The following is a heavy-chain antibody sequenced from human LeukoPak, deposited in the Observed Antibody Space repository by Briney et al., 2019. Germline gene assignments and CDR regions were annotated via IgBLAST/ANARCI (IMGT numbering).Heavy chain of an antibody. Sequence: GGSLRLSCEASGFIFSTYSMSWIRQAPGKGLEWVSSISSSSSYTYYADSVKGRFTISRDNAKNSLFLQMNSLRAEDTAVYFCARDLNVDYVWGSYPPGYWGQGTLVTVSS. CDR1: GFIFSTYS. CDR3: ARDLNVDYVWGSYPPGY. V-gene: IGHV3-21*01. CDR2: ISSSSSYT. J-gene: IGHJ4*02. D-gene: IGHD3-16*02.